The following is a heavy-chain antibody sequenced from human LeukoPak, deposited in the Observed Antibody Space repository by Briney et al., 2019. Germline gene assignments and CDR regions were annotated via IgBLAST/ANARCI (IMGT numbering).Heavy chain of an antibody. CDR2: ISYDGSNK. D-gene: IGHD6-13*01. CDR3: ARGPSSPVYFDY. J-gene: IGHJ4*02. Sequence: GRSLRLSCAASGFTFSSYAMHWVRQAPGKGLEWVAVISYDGSNKYYADSVKGRFTISRDNSKNTLYLQMNSLRAEDTAVYYCARGPSSPVYFDYWGQGTLVTVSS. V-gene: IGHV3-30-3*01. CDR1: GFTFSSYA.